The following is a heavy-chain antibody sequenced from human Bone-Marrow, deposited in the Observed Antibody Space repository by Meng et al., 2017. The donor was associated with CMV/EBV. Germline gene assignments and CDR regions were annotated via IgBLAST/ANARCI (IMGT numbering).Heavy chain of an antibody. Sequence: IRSGGYYWTWIRQHPGKGLEWIGYIYYSGSTYYNPSLKSRVTMSVHMSKNQFSLKLSSVTAADTAVYYCARDHYYDTNNYRRGWFDPWGQGTLVTVSS. CDR3: ARDHYYDTNNYRRGWFDP. V-gene: IGHV4-31*02. CDR2: IYYSGST. CDR1: IRSGGYY. D-gene: IGHD3-22*01. J-gene: IGHJ5*02.